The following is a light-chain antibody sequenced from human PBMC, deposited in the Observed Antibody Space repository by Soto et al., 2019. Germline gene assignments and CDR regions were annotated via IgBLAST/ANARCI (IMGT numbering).Light chain of an antibody. CDR2: GAS. V-gene: IGKV3-20*01. Sequence: VVTQSPATLSVSPGERAXLTCRASQSVSSSYLAWYQQKPGQAPRLLIYGASSRATGIPDRFSGSGSGTDFTLTISRLEPEDFAVYYCQQYGSSPQTFGQGTKVDIK. J-gene: IGKJ1*01. CDR3: QQYGSSPQT. CDR1: QSVSSSY.